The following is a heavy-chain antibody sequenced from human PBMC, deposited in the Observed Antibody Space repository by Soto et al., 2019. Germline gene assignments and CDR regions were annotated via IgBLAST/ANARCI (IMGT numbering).Heavy chain of an antibody. D-gene: IGHD3-10*01. CDR2: VSSDGGFT. J-gene: IGHJ4*02. V-gene: IGHV3-11*06. Sequence: QVQLVESGGGLVEPGGSLSLSCEASGFTFSDYYMRWIRQVPGRGLECLSYVSSDGGFTHYADSVQGRFTISRDNTKNSLFLEMKGLRAEDTALYFCARDPMGRGVPLDYWGPGTLVTVSS. CDR1: GFTFSDYY. CDR3: ARDPMGRGVPLDY.